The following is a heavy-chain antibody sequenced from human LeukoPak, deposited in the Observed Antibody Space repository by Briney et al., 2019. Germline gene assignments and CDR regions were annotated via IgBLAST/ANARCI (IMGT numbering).Heavy chain of an antibody. CDR1: GFTFNNYA. D-gene: IGHD6-13*01. CDR2: IKQDESEK. J-gene: IGHJ5*01. V-gene: IGHV3-7*01. Sequence: GGSLRLSCAASGFTFNNYAMSWVRQAPGKGLEWVATIKQDESEKYYVDSVKGRFTISRDNAKNSLYLQMNSLRAEDTAVYYCARPYSISWELDSWGQGTLVTVSS. CDR3: ARPYSISWELDS.